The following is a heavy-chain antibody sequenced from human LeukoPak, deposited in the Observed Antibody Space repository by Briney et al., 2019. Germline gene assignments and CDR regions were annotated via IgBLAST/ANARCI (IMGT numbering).Heavy chain of an antibody. J-gene: IGHJ6*02. V-gene: IGHV4-39*07. CDR1: GGSISSSSYY. D-gene: IGHD3-10*01. CDR3: ARGREYYYGSGKKRYYYYGMDV. Sequence: PSETLSLTCTVSGGSISSSSYYWGWIRQPPGKGLEWIGEINHSGSTNYNPSLKSRVTISVDTSKNQFSLKLSSVTAADTAVYYCARGREYYYGSGKKRYYYYGMDVWGQGTTVTVSS. CDR2: INHSGST.